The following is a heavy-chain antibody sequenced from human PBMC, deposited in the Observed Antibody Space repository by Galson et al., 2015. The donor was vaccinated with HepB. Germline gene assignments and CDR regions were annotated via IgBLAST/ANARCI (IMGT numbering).Heavy chain of an antibody. V-gene: IGHV3-66*02. CDR3: ARTLAVAASPAAGQSDY. J-gene: IGHJ4*02. CDR2: IYSGGST. Sequence: SLRLSCAASGFTVSSNYMSWVRQAPGKGLEWVSVIYSGGSTYYADSVKGRFTISRDNSKNTLYLQMNSLRAEDTAVYYCARTLAVAASPAAGQSDYWGQGTLVTVSS. CDR1: GFTVSSNY. D-gene: IGHD6-19*01.